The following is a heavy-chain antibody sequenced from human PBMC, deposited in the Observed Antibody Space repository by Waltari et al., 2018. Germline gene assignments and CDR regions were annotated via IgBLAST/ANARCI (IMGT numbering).Heavy chain of an antibody. Sequence: QVQLVQSGAEVTNPGSSVKVSCKASAGPFSSYAIRWGRQAPGKGREGMGGIIPILGTANYAQKFQGRVTITADKSTSTAYMELSSLRSEDTAVYYCAREPLGGNPEFDYWGQGTLVTVSS. V-gene: IGHV1-69*14. J-gene: IGHJ4*02. D-gene: IGHD2-15*01. CDR3: AREPLGGNPEFDY. CDR2: IIPILGTA. CDR1: AGPFSSYA.